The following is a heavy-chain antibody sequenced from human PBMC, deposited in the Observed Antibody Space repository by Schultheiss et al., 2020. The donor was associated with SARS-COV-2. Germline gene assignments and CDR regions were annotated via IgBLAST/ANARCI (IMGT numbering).Heavy chain of an antibody. Sequence: GGSLRLSCAASGFTFSSYAMHWVRQAPGKGLEWVAVIYSGGSTYYADSVKGRFTISRDNSKNTLYLQMNSLRAEDTAVYYCARDRFHFDSSGLPAYWGQGTLVTVSS. CDR2: IYSGGST. D-gene: IGHD3-22*01. CDR1: GFTFSSYA. V-gene: IGHV3-30*07. CDR3: ARDRFHFDSSGLPAY. J-gene: IGHJ4*02.